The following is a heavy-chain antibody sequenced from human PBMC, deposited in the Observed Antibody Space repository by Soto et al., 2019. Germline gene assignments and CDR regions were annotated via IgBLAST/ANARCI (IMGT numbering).Heavy chain of an antibody. CDR1: GFTFSSYG. Sequence: GGSLRLSCAASGFTFSSYGMHWVRQAPGKGLEWVAVIWYDGSNKYYADSVKGRFTISRDNSKNTLYLQMNSLRAEDTAVYYCARVGIAHQFLGVEGIGAFDIWGQGTMVTVSS. J-gene: IGHJ3*02. D-gene: IGHD6-13*01. V-gene: IGHV3-33*01. CDR2: IWYDGSNK. CDR3: ARVGIAHQFLGVEGIGAFDI.